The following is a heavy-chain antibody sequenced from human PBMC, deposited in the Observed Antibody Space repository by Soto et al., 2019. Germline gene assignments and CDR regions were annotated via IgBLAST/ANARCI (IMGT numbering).Heavy chain of an antibody. CDR1: GFTFSSYG. D-gene: IGHD3-3*01. Sequence: SGGSLILSCAASGFTFSSYGMHWVRQAPGKGLEWVAVIWYDGSNKYYADSVKGRFTISRDNSKNTLYLQMNSLRAEDTAVYYCARDPGTSNYDFWSGYYGLDYWGQGTQVTVSS. CDR3: ARDPGTSNYDFWSGYYGLDY. CDR2: IWYDGSNK. J-gene: IGHJ4*02. V-gene: IGHV3-33*01.